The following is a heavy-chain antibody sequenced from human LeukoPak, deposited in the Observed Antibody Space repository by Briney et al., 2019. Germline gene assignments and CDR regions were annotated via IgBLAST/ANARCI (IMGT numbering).Heavy chain of an antibody. Sequence: PSETLSLTCAVSGGSISSGSYYWSWIRQPAGKGLEWIGRIYTSGSTNYNPSLKSRVAISVDTSKNQFSLKLSSVTAADTAVYYCAITYYDYVWGSYRYVDYWGQGTLVTVSS. D-gene: IGHD3-16*02. CDR1: GGSISSGSYY. J-gene: IGHJ4*02. CDR3: AITYYDYVWGSYRYVDY. V-gene: IGHV4-61*02. CDR2: IYTSGST.